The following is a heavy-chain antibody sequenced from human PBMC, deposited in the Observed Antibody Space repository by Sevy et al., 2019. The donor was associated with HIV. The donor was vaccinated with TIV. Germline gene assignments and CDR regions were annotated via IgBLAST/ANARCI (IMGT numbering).Heavy chain of an antibody. CDR1: GGSFSGYY. V-gene: IGHV4-34*01. CDR3: ASVTFGGVIVTQIFDY. J-gene: IGHJ4*02. D-gene: IGHD3-16*02. CDR2: INHSGST. Sequence: SETLSLTCAVYGGSFSGYYWSWIRQPPGKGLEWIGEINHSGSTNYNRSLKSRITISVDTSKNQFYLLLGAVTAADTAAYYCASVTFGGVIVTQIFDYWGQGTLVTVSS.